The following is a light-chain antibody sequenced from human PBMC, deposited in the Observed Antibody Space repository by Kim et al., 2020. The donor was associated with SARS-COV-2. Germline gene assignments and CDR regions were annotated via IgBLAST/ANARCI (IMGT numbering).Light chain of an antibody. J-gene: IGLJ3*02. V-gene: IGLV3-21*04. CDR2: YAS. Sequence: PGKTARITCGGTSIGSKSVHWYQRKPGQAPVLVIYYASDRPSGIPERFSGSNSGNTATLTISRVEAGDEADYYCQVWDSSSDPRGVFGGGTQLTVL. CDR1: SIGSKS. CDR3: QVWDSSSDPRGV.